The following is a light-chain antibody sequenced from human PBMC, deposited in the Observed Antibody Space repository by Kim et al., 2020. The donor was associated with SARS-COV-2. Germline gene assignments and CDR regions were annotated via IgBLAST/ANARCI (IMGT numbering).Light chain of an antibody. V-gene: IGLV2-8*01. Sequence: QSDPISCTGTSSDIGGYNYVSWYQQHPGKVPKLMIYEVSKRPSGVPDRFSGSKSDNTASLTVSGLQAEDEADYYCSSYAGSNNFVVFGGGTQLTVL. CDR1: SSDIGGYNY. CDR2: EVS. CDR3: SSYAGSNNFVV. J-gene: IGLJ2*01.